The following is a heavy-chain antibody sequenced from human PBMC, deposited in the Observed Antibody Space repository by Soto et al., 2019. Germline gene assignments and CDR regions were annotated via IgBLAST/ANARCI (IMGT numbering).Heavy chain of an antibody. V-gene: IGHV1-69*02. J-gene: IGHJ4*02. CDR1: GGTFSSYT. CDR2: IIPILGIA. CDR3: ARGSMTTVTTFGY. D-gene: IGHD4-17*01. Sequence: SVKVSCKASGGTFSSYTISWVRQAPGQGLEWMGRIIPILGIANYTQKFQGRVTITADKSTSTAYMEPSSLRSEDTAVYYCARGSMTTVTTFGYWGQGTLVTVSS.